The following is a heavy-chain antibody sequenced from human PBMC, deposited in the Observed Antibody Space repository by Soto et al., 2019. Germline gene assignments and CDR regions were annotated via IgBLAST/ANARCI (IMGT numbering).Heavy chain of an antibody. Sequence: ASVKVSCKASGYTFTGYYMHWVRQAPGQGLEWMGWINPNSGGTNYAQKFQGWVTMTRDTSISTAYMELSRLRSDDTAVYYCARSLYGRVTSPFHYYGMYVWGKGTTSTVTT. V-gene: IGHV1-2*04. D-gene: IGHD4-17*01. CDR2: INPNSGGT. CDR3: ARSLYGRVTSPFHYYGMYV. J-gene: IGHJ6*04. CDR1: GYTFTGYY.